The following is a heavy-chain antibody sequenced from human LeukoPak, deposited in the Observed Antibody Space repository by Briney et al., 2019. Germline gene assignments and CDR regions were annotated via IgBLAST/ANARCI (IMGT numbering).Heavy chain of an antibody. V-gene: IGHV3-23*01. CDR1: GFTFSSYG. D-gene: IGHD5-18*01. CDR3: ARDNPDTAEPDAFDI. CDR2: ISGSGGST. Sequence: GGSLRLSCAASGFTFSSYGMSWVRQAPGKGLEWVSAISGSGGSTYYADSVKGRFTISRDNSKNTLYLQMNSLRAEDTAVHYCARDNPDTAEPDAFDIWGQGTMVTVSS. J-gene: IGHJ3*02.